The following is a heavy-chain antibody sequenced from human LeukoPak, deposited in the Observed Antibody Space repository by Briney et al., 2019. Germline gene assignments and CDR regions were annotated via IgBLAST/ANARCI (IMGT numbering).Heavy chain of an antibody. CDR3: ARDSIVVVRGGFYYYYGMDV. CDR2: IYYSGST. CDR1: GGSISSYY. V-gene: IGHV4-59*01. J-gene: IGHJ6*02. D-gene: IGHD3-22*01. Sequence: SETLSLTCTASGGSISSYYWSWIRQPPGKGLEWIGYIYYSGSTNYNPSLKSRVTISVDTPKNQFSLKLSSVTAADTAVYYCARDSIVVVRGGFYYYYGMDVWGQGTTVTVSS.